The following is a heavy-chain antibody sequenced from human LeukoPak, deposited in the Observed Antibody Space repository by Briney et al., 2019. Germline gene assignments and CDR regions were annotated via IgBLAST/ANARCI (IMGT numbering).Heavy chain of an antibody. CDR2: IYSGGTT. CDR3: ARGDRYCSGGNCYPNWFDP. CDR1: GFTVNSNY. J-gene: IGHJ5*02. D-gene: IGHD2-15*01. Sequence: GRSLRLSCAASGFTVNSNYMSWVRQAPGKGLEGGSVIYSGGTTYYGDSVKGRFTISRHNSNNTLYLQMDSLRAEDTAVYYCARGDRYCSGGNCYPNWFDPWGQGTLVTVSS. V-gene: IGHV3-53*04.